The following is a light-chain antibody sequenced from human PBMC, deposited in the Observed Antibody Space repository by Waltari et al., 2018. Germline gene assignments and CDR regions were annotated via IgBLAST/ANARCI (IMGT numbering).Light chain of an antibody. J-gene: IGKJ1*01. CDR1: QSVSRA. Sequence: EIVLTQSPGSLSSSPGERVTLSCRASQSVSRALAWYQQKPGQAPRLLIFGASNRATGIPDRFSGSGSGTDFSLTISRLEPEDFAVYYCQHYVHLPATFGQGTKVEIK. CDR2: GAS. CDR3: QHYVHLPAT. V-gene: IGKV3-20*01.